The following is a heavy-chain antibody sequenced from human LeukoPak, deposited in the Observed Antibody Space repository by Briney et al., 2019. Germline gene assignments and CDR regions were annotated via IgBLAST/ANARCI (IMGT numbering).Heavy chain of an antibody. Sequence: SETLSLTCTVSGGSISSFYWSWVRQPPGKGLEWIAYIHYSGSTNCSPSLKSRVTISVDTSKTQFSLRLNSLTAADTAVYYCARGLRGRSGYYFDSWGQGTLVTVSS. CDR3: ARGLRGRSGYYFDS. J-gene: IGHJ4*02. CDR1: GGSISSFY. V-gene: IGHV4-59*08. CDR2: IHYSGST.